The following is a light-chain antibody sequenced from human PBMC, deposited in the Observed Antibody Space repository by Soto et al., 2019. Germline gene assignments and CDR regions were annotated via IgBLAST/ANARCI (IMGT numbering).Light chain of an antibody. J-gene: IGKJ5*01. CDR1: QNIDIN. V-gene: IGKV3-15*01. CDR2: GAS. Sequence: EIVLTQSPGTLSLSPGERATLSCRASQNIDINLVWYQQKPGQAPRLLIYGASTRATGIPARFSGSGSGTEFTLTISSLQSEDFAVYYCQQYNNWPPAITFGQGTRLEIK. CDR3: QQYNNWPPAIT.